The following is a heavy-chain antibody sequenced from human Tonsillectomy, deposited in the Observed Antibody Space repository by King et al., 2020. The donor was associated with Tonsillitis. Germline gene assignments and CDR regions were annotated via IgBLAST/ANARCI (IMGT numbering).Heavy chain of an antibody. CDR1: GFTFSDHY. D-gene: IGHD2-2*01. CDR3: VRVVPPSTYCSSTSCYSTGDY. Sequence: VQLVESGGGLVQPGGSLRLSCAASGFTFSDHYMDWVRQAPGTGLEWVGRTRNKANSYTTEYAAPVKGRLTISRDDSKTSLYLPMNSLKTEDTAVYYFVRVVPPSTYCSSTSCYSTGDYWGQGTLVTVSS. CDR2: TRNKANSYTT. J-gene: IGHJ4*02. V-gene: IGHV3-72*01.